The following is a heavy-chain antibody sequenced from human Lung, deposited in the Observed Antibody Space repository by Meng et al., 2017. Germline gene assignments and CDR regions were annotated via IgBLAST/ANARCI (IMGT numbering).Heavy chain of an antibody. D-gene: IGHD4-11*01. CDR3: ARGATTMAHDFDY. CDR2: MNHSGRP. V-gene: IGHV4-34*01. Sequence: QGQLLRCGEGLWNPLPTLPRTWVVVVWSLRDYYPSWIRKPPGKGWEWIGEMNHSGRPNYNPSRESRTTISVDTAQNNLSLKLSSGTAADSAVYYCARGATTMAHDFDYWGQGTLVTVSS. J-gene: IGHJ4*02. CDR1: VWSLRDYY.